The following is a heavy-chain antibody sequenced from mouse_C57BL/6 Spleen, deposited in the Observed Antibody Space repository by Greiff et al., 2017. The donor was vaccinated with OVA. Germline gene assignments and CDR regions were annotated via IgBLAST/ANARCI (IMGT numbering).Heavy chain of an antibody. D-gene: IGHD1-2*01. J-gene: IGHJ3*01. CDR2: IDPSDSYT. CDR1: GYTFTSYW. CDR3: ARENTTAPGFAY. V-gene: IGHV1-59*01. Sequence: QVQLQQPGAELVRPGTSVKLSCKASGYTFTSYWMHWVKQRPGQGLEWIGVIDPSDSYTNYNQKFKGKATLTVDTSSSTAYMQLSSLTSEDSAVYYCARENTTAPGFAYWGQGTLVTVSA.